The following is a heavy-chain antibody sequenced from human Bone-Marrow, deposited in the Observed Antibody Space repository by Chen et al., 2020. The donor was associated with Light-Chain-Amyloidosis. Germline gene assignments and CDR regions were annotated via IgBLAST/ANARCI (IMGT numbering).Heavy chain of an antibody. CDR3: ARGRQTFGV. CDR2: IYYSGST. Sequence: QVQLQESGPGLVKPSETLSLTCTVSGGSISSYYWSWIRQPPGKGLERIGYIYYSGSTNYNPSLKSRVTISVDTSKNQFSLKLSSVTAADTAVYYCARGRQTFGVWGKGTTVTVSS. V-gene: IGHV4-59*01. J-gene: IGHJ6*04. CDR1: GGSISSYY. D-gene: IGHD3-10*01.